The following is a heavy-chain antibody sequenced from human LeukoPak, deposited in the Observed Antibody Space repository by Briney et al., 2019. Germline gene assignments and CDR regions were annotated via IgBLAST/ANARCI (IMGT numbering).Heavy chain of an antibody. CDR1: GFPFRSFS. V-gene: IGHV3-21*01. D-gene: IGHD3-22*01. Sequence: GGSLRLSCVASGFPFRSFSMNWVRQAPGKGLEWVSSISSSSTYIYYADSVKGRFTISRDNSKNTLYLQMNSLRAEDTAVYYCARSYDSRLDVFDPWGQGTLVTVSS. CDR2: ISSSSTYI. J-gene: IGHJ5*02. CDR3: ARSYDSRLDVFDP.